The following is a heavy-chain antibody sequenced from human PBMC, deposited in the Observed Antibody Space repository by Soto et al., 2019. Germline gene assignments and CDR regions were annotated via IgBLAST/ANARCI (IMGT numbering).Heavy chain of an antibody. Sequence: GGSLRLSCAASGFIFTSYSMNWVRQAPGKGLEWVSSISSSSSYIYYADSVKGRFTISRDNAKNSLYLQMSSLRAEDTAVYYCARDSGSSSDYYGMDVWGQGTTVTVSS. J-gene: IGHJ6*02. D-gene: IGHD6-13*01. CDR1: GFIFTSYS. CDR2: ISSSSSYI. CDR3: ARDSGSSSDYYGMDV. V-gene: IGHV3-21*01.